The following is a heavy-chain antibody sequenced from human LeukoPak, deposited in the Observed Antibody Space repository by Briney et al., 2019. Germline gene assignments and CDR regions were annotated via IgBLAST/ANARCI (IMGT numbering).Heavy chain of an antibody. CDR3: ARDRYCSSTGCRKMGY. CDR1: GFTFSDYY. CDR2: ISSSGSTI. D-gene: IGHD2-2*01. Sequence: GGSLRLSCAASGFTFSDYYMSWIRQAPGKGLEWVSYISSSGSTIYYADSVKGRFTISRDNAKNSLYLQMNSLRAEDTAVYYCARDRYCSSTGCRKMGYWGQGTLVTVSS. V-gene: IGHV3-11*04. J-gene: IGHJ4*02.